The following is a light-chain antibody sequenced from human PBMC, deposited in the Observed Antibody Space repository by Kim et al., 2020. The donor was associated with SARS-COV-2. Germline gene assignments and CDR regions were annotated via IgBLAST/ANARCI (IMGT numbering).Light chain of an antibody. V-gene: IGKV3-15*01. CDR3: QQNNNWPYT. CDR1: QSVSSN. J-gene: IGKJ2*01. Sequence: VSPGDSATLSCRASQSVSSNLVWYQQKPGQAPRLLIYGASTRATGIPARFSGSGSGTEFTLTISSLQSEDFAVYFCQQNNNWPYTFGQGTKLEI. CDR2: GAS.